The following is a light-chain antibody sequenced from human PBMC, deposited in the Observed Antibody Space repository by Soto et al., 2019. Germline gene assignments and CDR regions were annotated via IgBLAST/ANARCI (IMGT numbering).Light chain of an antibody. CDR1: SSDVGGYNY. J-gene: IGLJ1*01. V-gene: IGLV2-14*03. Sequence: QSALTQPASVSGSPGQSIAISCTGSSSDVGGYNYVSWYQQHPGKAPKLMIKDVTDRPSGVPYRFSASKSCYTVSLTISGLQAEDEADYYCSSYPCSNTEVFGTGPRVTAL. CDR2: DVT. CDR3: SSYPCSNTEV.